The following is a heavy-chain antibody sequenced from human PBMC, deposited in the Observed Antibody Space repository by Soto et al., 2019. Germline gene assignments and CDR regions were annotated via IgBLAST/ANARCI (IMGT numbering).Heavy chain of an antibody. D-gene: IGHD3-10*01. CDR3: AKDYSGYYDL. V-gene: IGHV3-30*18. CDR2: ISYDGSNK. J-gene: IGHJ4*02. Sequence: GWSLRLSCASSVFTFISYGMHWVRQAPGKGLEWVAVISYDGSNKYYADSVKGRFTISRDNSKNTLYLQMNSLRAEDTAVYYCAKDYSGYYDLWGQGTLVTVSS. CDR1: VFTFISYG.